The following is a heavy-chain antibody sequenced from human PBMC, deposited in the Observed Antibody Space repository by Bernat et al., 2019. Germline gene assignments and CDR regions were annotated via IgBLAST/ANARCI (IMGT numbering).Heavy chain of an antibody. V-gene: IGHV3-23*01. CDR2: ISGSGGST. Sequence: EVQLLESGGGLVQPGGSLRLSCAASGFTFSSYAMSWVRQPPGKGLEWVSGISGSGGSTYYADSVKGRFTISRDNSKNTLYLKMSSLRAEDTAVYYCAKDPGKYWSGYYLDYWGQGTLVTVSS. CDR3: AKDPGKYWSGYYLDY. J-gene: IGHJ4*02. CDR1: GFTFSSYA. D-gene: IGHD3-3*01.